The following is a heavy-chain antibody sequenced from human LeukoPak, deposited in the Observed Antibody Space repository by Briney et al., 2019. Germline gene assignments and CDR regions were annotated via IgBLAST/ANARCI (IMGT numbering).Heavy chain of an antibody. D-gene: IGHD1-1*01. J-gene: IGHJ6*02. CDR1: GYTFTSYG. CDR3: ARDFGRFATAGNYYYYGMDV. CDR2: ISAYNGHT. V-gene: IGHV1-18*01. Sequence: ASVKVSRKASGYTFTSYGISWVRQAPGQGLKWMGWISAYNGHTNYAQKLQGRVTMTTDTSTTTAYMELRSLRSDDTAVYYCARDFGRFATAGNYYYYGMDVWGQGTTVTVSS.